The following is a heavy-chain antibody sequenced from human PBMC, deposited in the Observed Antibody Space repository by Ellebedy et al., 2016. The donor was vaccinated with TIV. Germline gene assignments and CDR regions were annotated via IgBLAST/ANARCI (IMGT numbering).Heavy chain of an antibody. CDR3: ANSASYSSSSASFDY. CDR2: ISWNSGSI. CDR1: GFTFDDYA. D-gene: IGHD6-6*01. Sequence: GGSLRLXXAASGFTFDDYAMHWVRQAPGKGLEWVSGISWNSGSIGYADSVKGRFTISRDNAKNSLYLQMNSLRAEDTALYYCANSASYSSSSASFDYWGQGTLVTVSS. V-gene: IGHV3-9*01. J-gene: IGHJ4*02.